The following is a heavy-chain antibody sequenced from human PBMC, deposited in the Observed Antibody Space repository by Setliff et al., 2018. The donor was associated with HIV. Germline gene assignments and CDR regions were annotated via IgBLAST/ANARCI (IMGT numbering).Heavy chain of an antibody. Sequence: SETLSLTCTVSGGSIRNYYWSWIRQPPGKGLEWIGEINHSGSTNYNPSLKSRVTISVDTSKNQFSLKLSSVTAADTAVYYCARGGGYSYGYKYYYYMDVWGKGSTVTVSS. V-gene: IGHV4-34*01. CDR3: ARGGGYSYGYKYYYYMDV. D-gene: IGHD5-18*01. CDR2: INHSGST. CDR1: GGSIRNYY. J-gene: IGHJ6*03.